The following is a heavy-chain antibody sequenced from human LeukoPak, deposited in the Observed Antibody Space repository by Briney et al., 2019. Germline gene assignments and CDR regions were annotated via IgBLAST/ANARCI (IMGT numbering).Heavy chain of an antibody. Sequence: ASVKVSCKVSGYTLTELSMHWVRQAPGKGLEWMGGFDPEDGETIYAQKFQGRVTMTEDTSTDTAYMELSSLRSEDTAVYYCTTVCRYSGSYCAFDIWGQGTMVTVSS. V-gene: IGHV1-24*01. CDR3: TTVCRYSGSYCAFDI. CDR1: GYTLTELS. J-gene: IGHJ3*02. D-gene: IGHD1-26*01. CDR2: FDPEDGET.